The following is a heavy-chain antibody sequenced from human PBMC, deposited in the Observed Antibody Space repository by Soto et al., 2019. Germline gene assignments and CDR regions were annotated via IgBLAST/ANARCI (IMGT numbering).Heavy chain of an antibody. CDR2: INPNGGGT. CDR1: GYKFINHY. J-gene: IGHJ4*02. CDR3: AGDSSASATSYSFDY. D-gene: IGHD3-10*01. Sequence: ASVKVSCKASGYKFINHYIHWVRQAPGVGLEWMGMINPNGGGTDYAQKFQGRVTMTTDTYASTVHMELSSLRSEDTAVYFCAGDSSASATSYSFDYWGQGTLVTVSS. V-gene: IGHV1-46*01.